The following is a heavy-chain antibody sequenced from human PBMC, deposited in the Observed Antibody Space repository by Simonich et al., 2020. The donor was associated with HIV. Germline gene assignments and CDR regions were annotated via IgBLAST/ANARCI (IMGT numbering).Heavy chain of an antibody. CDR3: ARNNFWSGWLFDY. V-gene: IGHV4-38-2*01. D-gene: IGHD3-3*01. J-gene: IGHJ4*02. CDR2: SYHSWST. Sequence: QVQLQESGPGLVKPSETLSLTCAVSGSSIRSGYSWGWSRQPPGKGLEWIGSSYHSWSTYYNPSLKSRVTISVDTSKNQFSLKLSSVTAADTAVYYCARNNFWSGWLFDYWGQGTLVTVSS. CDR1: GSSIRSGYS.